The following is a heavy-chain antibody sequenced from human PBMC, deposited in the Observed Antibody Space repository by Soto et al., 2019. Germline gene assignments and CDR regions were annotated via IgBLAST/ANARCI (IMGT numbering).Heavy chain of an antibody. CDR3: ATGIKGYCTNGVCYHNWFDP. V-gene: IGHV1-24*01. CDR1: GYTLTELS. D-gene: IGHD2-8*01. J-gene: IGHJ5*02. Sequence: ASVKVSCKVSGYTLTELSMHWVRQAPGKGLEWMGGFDPEDGETIYAQKFQGRVTMTEDTSTDTAYMELSSLRSEDTAVYYCATGIKGYCTNGVCYHNWFDPWGQGTLVTVSS. CDR2: FDPEDGET.